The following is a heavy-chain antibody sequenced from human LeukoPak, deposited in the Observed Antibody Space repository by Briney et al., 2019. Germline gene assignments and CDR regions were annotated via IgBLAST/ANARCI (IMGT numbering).Heavy chain of an antibody. CDR2: FDPEDGET. Sequence: GASVKVSCKVSGYTLTELSMHWVRQAPGKGLEWMGGFDPEDGETIYAQKLQGRVTMTTDTSTSTAYMELRSLRSDDTAVYYCARAGTAMSFDYWGQGTLVTVSS. J-gene: IGHJ4*02. V-gene: IGHV1-24*01. CDR3: ARAGTAMSFDY. D-gene: IGHD2-21*02. CDR1: GYTLTELS.